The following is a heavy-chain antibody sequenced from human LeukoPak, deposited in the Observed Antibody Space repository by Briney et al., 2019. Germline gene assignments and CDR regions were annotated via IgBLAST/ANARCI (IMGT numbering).Heavy chain of an antibody. CDR1: GGSFSTYY. CDR3: AREGGFYRPLDY. CDR2: VHLDGRT. V-gene: IGHV4-34*01. J-gene: IGHJ4*02. Sequence: PSETLSLTCAVYGGSFSTYYWTWIRQPPKKGLEWIGEVHLDGRTNYNPSLKSRLIMSVDLPENHISLKLTSVTAADTAVYYCAREGGFYRPLDYSGQGTLVTVSS. D-gene: IGHD3-3*01.